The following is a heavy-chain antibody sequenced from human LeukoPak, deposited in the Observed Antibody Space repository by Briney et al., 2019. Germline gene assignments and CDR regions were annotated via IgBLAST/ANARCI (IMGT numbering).Heavy chain of an antibody. V-gene: IGHV4-4*07. J-gene: IGHJ2*01. CDR1: GGSISSYR. D-gene: IGHD2-2*01. CDR2: MYASGST. Sequence: PSETLSLTCSVSGGSISSYRCSWIRQPAGQGLEWIGRMYASGSTNFNPSLKSRVTMSVDTSKNQFSLNLSSVTAADTAVYYCARDMGVSQRYWYFDLWGLGTLVTVSS. CDR3: ARDMGVSQRYWYFDL.